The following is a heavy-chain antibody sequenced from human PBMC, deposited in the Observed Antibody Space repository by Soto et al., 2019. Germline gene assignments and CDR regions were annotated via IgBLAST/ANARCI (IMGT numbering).Heavy chain of an antibody. V-gene: IGHV4-61*01. CDR3: ARDPGYYDTESYFDY. D-gene: IGHD3-22*01. Sequence: KTSETLSLTCTVSGGSVSSGSYYWSWIRQPPGKGLEWIGYIYYSGSTNYNPSLKSRVTISVDTSKNQFSLKLSSVTAADTAVYYCARDPGYYDTESYFDYWGQGTLVTVSS. CDR2: IYYSGST. J-gene: IGHJ4*02. CDR1: GGSVSSGSYY.